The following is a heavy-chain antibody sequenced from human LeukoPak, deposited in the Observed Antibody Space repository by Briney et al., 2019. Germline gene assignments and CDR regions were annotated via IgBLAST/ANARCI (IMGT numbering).Heavy chain of an antibody. J-gene: IGHJ4*02. CDR2: INHSGRT. CDR1: GGSFSGYF. Sequence: SETLSLTCVGYGGSFSGYFWSWSRQPPGKGLEWIGEINHSGRTNYNPSLKSRVTISVDTSKNQFSLKVKSMTAADTAVYYCARGRWHPSVRVDHWGQGTLVTVSS. V-gene: IGHV4-34*01. D-gene: IGHD6-13*01. CDR3: ARGRWHPSVRVDH.